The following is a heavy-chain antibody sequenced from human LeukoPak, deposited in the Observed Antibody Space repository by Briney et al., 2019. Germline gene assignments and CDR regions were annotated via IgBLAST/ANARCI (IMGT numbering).Heavy chain of an antibody. V-gene: IGHV4-34*01. CDR2: INHSGST. CDR1: GGSFSGYY. CDR3: AREARPLDY. Sequence: PSETLSLTCAVYGGSFSGYYWSWIRQPPGKGLEWIGEINHSGSTNYNPSLKSRVTISVDTSKNQFSLKLSSVTAADTAVYYCAREARPLDYWGQGTLVTVSS. D-gene: IGHD6-6*01. J-gene: IGHJ4*02.